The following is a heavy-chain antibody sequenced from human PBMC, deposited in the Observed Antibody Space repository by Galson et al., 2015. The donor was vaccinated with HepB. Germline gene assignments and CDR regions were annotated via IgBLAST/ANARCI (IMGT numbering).Heavy chain of an antibody. CDR3: ARDQFPGIAAAGTGGHY. V-gene: IGHV7-4-1*02. CDR2: INTNTGNP. CDR1: GYTFTSYA. J-gene: IGHJ4*02. Sequence: SVKVSCKASGYTFTSYAMNWVRQAPGQGLEWMGWINTNTGNPTYAQGFTGRFVFSLDTSVGTAYLQISSLKAEDTAVYYCARDQFPGIAAAGTGGHYWGQGTLVTVSS. D-gene: IGHD6-13*01.